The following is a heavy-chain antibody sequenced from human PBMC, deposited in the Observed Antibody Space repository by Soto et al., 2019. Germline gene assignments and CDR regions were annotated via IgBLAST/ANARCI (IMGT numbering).Heavy chain of an antibody. D-gene: IGHD1-1*01. V-gene: IGHV3-33*01. CDR1: GFTFSSYG. CDR2: IWYDGSNK. CDR3: ARVQLELRSYYYGMDV. Sequence: QVQLVESGGGVVQPGRSLRLSCAASGFTFSSYGMHWVRQAPGKGLEWGAGIWYDGSNKYYSDSVKGRFTISRDKSKNTLYLQMNRLRAEDTAVYYCARVQLELRSYYYGMDVWGQGTTVTVSS. J-gene: IGHJ6*02.